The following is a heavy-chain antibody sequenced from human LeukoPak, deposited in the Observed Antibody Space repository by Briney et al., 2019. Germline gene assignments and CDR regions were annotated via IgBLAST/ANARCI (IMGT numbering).Heavy chain of an antibody. CDR3: ARTGYSSGWSSTYFDY. J-gene: IGHJ4*02. V-gene: IGHV4-59*01. D-gene: IGHD6-19*01. CDR1: GGSISSYY. CDR2: VYYSGST. Sequence: SETLSLTCTVSGGSISSYYWSWIWQPPGQGLERNGYVYYSGSTNYNPSLKSRVTIPVDTSKTQFSLQLSSVTAADTAVYYCARTGYSSGWSSTYFDYWGKGTLVTVSS.